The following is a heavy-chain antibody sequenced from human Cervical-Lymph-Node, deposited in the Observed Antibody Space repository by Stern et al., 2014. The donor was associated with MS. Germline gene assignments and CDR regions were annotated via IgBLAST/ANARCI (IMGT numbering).Heavy chain of an antibody. V-gene: IGHV3-48*02. CDR3: AREDELGGTA. J-gene: IGHJ5*02. CDR1: GFTFSSYS. Sequence: EVQLEESGGGLAQPGGSLRLSCAASGFTFSSYSMNWVRQAPGKGLEWVSSISSSSSTIYYADSVKGRFTMSTDNAKNSLYLQMNSLRDEDTAVYYCAREDELGGTAWGQGTLVTVSS. D-gene: IGHD1-14*01. CDR2: ISSSSSTI.